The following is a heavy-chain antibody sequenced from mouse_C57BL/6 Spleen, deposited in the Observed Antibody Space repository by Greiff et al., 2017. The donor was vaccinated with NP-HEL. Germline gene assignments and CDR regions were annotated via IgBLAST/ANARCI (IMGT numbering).Heavy chain of an antibody. D-gene: IGHD4-1*01. Sequence: EVQLQQSGAELVKPGASVKLSCTASGFNIKDYYMHWVKQRTEQGLEWIGRIDPEDGETKSAPKFQGKATITADTASNTAYLQLSSLTSEDTAVYYCARDTGTIWYFDVWGTGTTVTVSS. J-gene: IGHJ1*03. CDR2: IDPEDGET. V-gene: IGHV14-2*01. CDR3: ARDTGTIWYFDV. CDR1: GFNIKDYY.